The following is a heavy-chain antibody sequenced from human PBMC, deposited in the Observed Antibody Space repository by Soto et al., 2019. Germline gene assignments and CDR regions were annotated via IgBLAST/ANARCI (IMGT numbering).Heavy chain of an antibody. CDR3: ARAGSYYYYYGMDG. V-gene: IGHV3-30-3*01. CDR2: ISYDGSNK. Sequence: QVQLVESGGGVVQPARSLRLSCAASGFTFSSYAMHWVRQAPGKGLEWVAVISYDGSNKYYADSVKVRFTISRDNSKNTLYLQMNSLRAEDTAVYYCARAGSYYYYYGMDGWGQGTTVTVSS. CDR1: GFTFSSYA. D-gene: IGHD1-26*01. J-gene: IGHJ6*02.